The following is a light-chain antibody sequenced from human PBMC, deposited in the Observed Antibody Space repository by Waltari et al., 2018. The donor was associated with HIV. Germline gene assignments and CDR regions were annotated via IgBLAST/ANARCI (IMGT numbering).Light chain of an antibody. CDR1: SGSIGSNY. J-gene: IGLJ1*01. CDR3: QSYDSNTRI. V-gene: IGLV6-57*01. Sequence: RSVSESPGKTVTISCTRSSGSIGSNYVQWYQQRPGSSPTTVIYEDDQRPSGVPGRFSGSIDRSSNSASLTISGLMTEDEADYYCQSYDSNTRIFGTGTKVTVL. CDR2: EDD.